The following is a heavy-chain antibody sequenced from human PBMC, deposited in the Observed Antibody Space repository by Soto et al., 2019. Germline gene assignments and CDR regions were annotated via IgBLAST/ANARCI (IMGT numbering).Heavy chain of an antibody. CDR2: IIPIFGTA. J-gene: IGHJ3*02. Sequence: QVQLVQSGAEVKKPGSSVKVSCKASGGTFSSYAISWVRQAPGQGLEWMGGIIPIFGTANYAQKFQGRVTITADKSTSTAYMELSSLRSEDTAVYYCASTIQYYDNGVGAFDIWGQGTMVTVSS. D-gene: IGHD3-22*01. CDR1: GGTFSSYA. CDR3: ASTIQYYDNGVGAFDI. V-gene: IGHV1-69*06.